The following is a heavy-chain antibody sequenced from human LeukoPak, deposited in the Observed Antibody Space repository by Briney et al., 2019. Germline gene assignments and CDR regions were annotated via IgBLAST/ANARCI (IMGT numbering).Heavy chain of an antibody. CDR3: ARHRGYCSSTSCPNCFDP. Sequence: GGSLQISCKGSGYYFTSYWIVWVRQLPAKGLEGMVIIYRGDSDTRYSPSVQGQVTISADKSISTAYLQWGSLKASDTAMYYCARHRGYCSSTSCPNCFDPWGQGTLVTVSS. CDR1: GYYFTSYW. D-gene: IGHD2-2*01. J-gene: IGHJ5*02. V-gene: IGHV5-51*01. CDR2: IYRGDSDT.